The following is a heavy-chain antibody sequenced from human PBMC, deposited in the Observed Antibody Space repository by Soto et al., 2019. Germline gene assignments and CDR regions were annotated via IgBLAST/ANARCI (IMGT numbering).Heavy chain of an antibody. V-gene: IGHV1-18*01. CDR1: GYTFTSYA. CDR2: ISAYNGNT. Sequence: ASVKVSCKASGYTFTSYAVHWVRQAPGQRLEWMGWISAYNGNTNYAQKLQGRVTMTTDTSTSTAYMELRSLRSDDTAVYYCARVLRFLEWFNVYGMDVWGEGTTVSVAS. J-gene: IGHJ6*01. D-gene: IGHD3-3*01. CDR3: ARVLRFLEWFNVYGMDV.